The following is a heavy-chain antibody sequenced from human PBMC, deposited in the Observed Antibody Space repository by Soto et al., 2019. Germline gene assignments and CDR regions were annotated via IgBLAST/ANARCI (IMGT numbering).Heavy chain of an antibody. CDR2: ISGSGGST. Sequence: GGSLRLSCAASGFTFSSYAMSWVRQAPGKGLEWVSAISGSGGSTYYADSVKGRFTISRDNSKNTLYLQMNSLRAEDTAVYYCAKGYCSGGSCYYPDAFDIWGQGTMVTVSS. V-gene: IGHV3-23*01. J-gene: IGHJ3*02. CDR1: GFTFSSYA. CDR3: AKGYCSGGSCYYPDAFDI. D-gene: IGHD2-15*01.